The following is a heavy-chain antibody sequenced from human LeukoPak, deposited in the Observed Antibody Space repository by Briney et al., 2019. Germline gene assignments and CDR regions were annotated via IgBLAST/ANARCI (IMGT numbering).Heavy chain of an antibody. Sequence: GGSLRLSCAASGFTLSSYVMSWVRPAPGKGLEWVSTVRGGGGSTYYADSVKGRFTISRDNSKNTLYLQMNGLRADDTAMYYCVQVEGYTYDYWGQGTLVTVSS. CDR2: VRGGGGST. J-gene: IGHJ4*02. CDR3: VQVEGYTYDY. V-gene: IGHV3-23*01. D-gene: IGHD5-12*01. CDR1: GFTLSSYV.